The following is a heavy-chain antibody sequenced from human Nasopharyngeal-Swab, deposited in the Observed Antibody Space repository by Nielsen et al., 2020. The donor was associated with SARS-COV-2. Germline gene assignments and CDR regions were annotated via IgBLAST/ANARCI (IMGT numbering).Heavy chain of an antibody. CDR2: ISAYNGNT. CDR1: GYTFTSYG. J-gene: IGHJ6*02. V-gene: IGHV1-18*01. Sequence: ASVKVSCKASGYTFTSYGISWVRQAPGQGLEWMGWISAYNGNTNYAQKLQGRVTMTTDTSTSTAYTELRSLRSDDTAVYYCARDPAFKDPANGNYHYYGMDVWGQGTTVTVSS. CDR3: ARDPAFKDPANGNYHYYGMDV. D-gene: IGHD1-14*01.